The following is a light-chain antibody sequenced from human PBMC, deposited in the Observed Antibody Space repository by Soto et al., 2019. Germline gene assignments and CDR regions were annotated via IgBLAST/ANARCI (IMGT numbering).Light chain of an antibody. CDR1: QSIRRR. CDR2: DAS. CDR3: QQYNPYPWT. Sequence: DIQIAQSPSTLSASVGGRVTITCRASQSIRRRLAWYQQKPGKAPNLLIYDASSLESGVPSRFSGGGPGTELTLTISSLQTEAFATHYCQQYNPYPWTFGQGTKVELK. V-gene: IGKV1-5*01. J-gene: IGKJ1*01.